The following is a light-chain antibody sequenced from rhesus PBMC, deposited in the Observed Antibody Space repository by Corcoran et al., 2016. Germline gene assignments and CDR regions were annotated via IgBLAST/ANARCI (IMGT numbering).Light chain of an antibody. Sequence: DIQMTQSPSSLSASVGDRVTITCRASQGISNNLAWYQQKPGKVPKLLIYKASTLQRGIPSRVSGSGSGTDFTLTISSLQPEEFATYYWQRGYSILTVGGGTKVEIK. CDR1: QGISNN. J-gene: IGKJ4*01. V-gene: IGKV1-25*01. CDR3: QRGYSILT. CDR2: KAS.